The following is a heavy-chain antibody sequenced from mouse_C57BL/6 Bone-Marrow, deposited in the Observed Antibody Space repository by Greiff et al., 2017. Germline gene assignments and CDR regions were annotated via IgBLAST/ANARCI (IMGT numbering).Heavy chain of an antibody. CDR3: ARNPHYYVSPYYFDY. CDR1: GYTFTSYT. D-gene: IGHD1-1*01. J-gene: IGHJ2*01. Sequence: VKLQPSGAELVRPGASVKMSCKASGYTFTSYTMHWVKQRPGQGLEWIGYINPSSGYTTYNKKFKDKGTLTVDKSSSTAYLQLSSLASENYAVYSCARNPHYYVSPYYFDYWGQGTTLTVSS. CDR2: INPSSGYT. V-gene: IGHV1-4*01.